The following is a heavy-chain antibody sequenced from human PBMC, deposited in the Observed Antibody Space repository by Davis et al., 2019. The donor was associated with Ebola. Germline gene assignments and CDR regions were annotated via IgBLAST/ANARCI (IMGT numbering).Heavy chain of an antibody. CDR2: INSDGSST. Sequence: HTGGSLRLSCAASGFTFSSYWMHWVRHAPGKGLVWVSRINSDGSSTSYADSVKGRFTISRDNAKNTLYLQMNSLRAEDTALYYCARVDENGDTDYWGQGTLVTVSS. D-gene: IGHD4-17*01. CDR1: GFTFSSYW. V-gene: IGHV3-74*01. CDR3: ARVDENGDTDY. J-gene: IGHJ4*02.